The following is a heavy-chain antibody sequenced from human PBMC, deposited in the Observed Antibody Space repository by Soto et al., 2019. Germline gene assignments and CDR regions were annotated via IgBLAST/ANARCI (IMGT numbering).Heavy chain of an antibody. CDR3: AITAMINRDSSTSFDY. CDR1: GLTFSNVW. CDR2: IKSKSDGETA. Sequence: EVQLVESGGGSVKPGGSLRLSCAASGLTFSNVWMTWVRQAPGKGLEWVGRIKSKSDGETADVAAPVKVSFTISRDDSKNTVFLEMNSLKSEDTALYYCAITAMINRDSSTSFDYWGRGTQVTVSS. J-gene: IGHJ4*02. V-gene: IGHV3-15*01. D-gene: IGHD5-18*01.